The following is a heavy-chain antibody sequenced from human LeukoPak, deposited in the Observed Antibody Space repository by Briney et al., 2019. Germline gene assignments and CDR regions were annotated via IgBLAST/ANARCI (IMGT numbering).Heavy chain of an antibody. V-gene: IGHV3-48*04. Sequence: GGSLRLSCAASGFTFSSYSMNCVRQAPGKGLEWASYISSSSSTIYYADSVKGRFTISSDNAKNSLYLQMNSLRADDTAVYYCARGDQLLYGHFDYWGQGTLVTVSS. CDR1: GFTFSSYS. CDR2: ISSSSSTI. J-gene: IGHJ4*02. D-gene: IGHD2-2*02. CDR3: ARGDQLLYGHFDY.